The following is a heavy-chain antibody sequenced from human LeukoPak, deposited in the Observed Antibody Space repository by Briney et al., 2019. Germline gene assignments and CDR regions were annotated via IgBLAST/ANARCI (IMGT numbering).Heavy chain of an antibody. CDR1: GFTFNSFP. CDR3: ARKGVTTVHGGNYLDS. J-gene: IGHJ4*02. CDR2: IGSGGHT. D-gene: IGHD4-17*01. Sequence: GGSLRLSCAASGFTFNSFPMSWVRQTPGKGLEWVSGIGSGGHTYYADSVKGRFTISRDNSKNTLYLQMNSLTGEDTAVYYCARKGVTTVHGGNYLDSWGQGALVTVSS. V-gene: IGHV3-23*01.